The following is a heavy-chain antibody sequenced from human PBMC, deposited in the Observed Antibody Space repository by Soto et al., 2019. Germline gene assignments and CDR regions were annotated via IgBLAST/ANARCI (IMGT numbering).Heavy chain of an antibody. CDR2: ISSSSSTI. Sequence: EVQLVESGGGLVQPGGSLRLSCAASGFTFSSYSMNWVRQAPGKGLEWVSYISSSSSTIYYADSVKGRFNISGDNAKNSQYLQMNSLRAEDTAVYYCARAGEHSSSWSYYYYYYMDVWGKGTTVTVSS. CDR1: GFTFSSYS. D-gene: IGHD6-13*01. V-gene: IGHV3-48*01. CDR3: ARAGEHSSSWSYYYYYYMDV. J-gene: IGHJ6*03.